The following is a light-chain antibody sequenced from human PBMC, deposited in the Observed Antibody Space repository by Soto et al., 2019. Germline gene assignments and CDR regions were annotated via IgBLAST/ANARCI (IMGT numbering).Light chain of an antibody. Sequence: DIQMTQSPSSVSASVGDRVTITCRASRDISIFVAWYQQKPGKAPNLLIYAASNVQSGVPSRFIGSGSGQDFTLTISSLQPEDFATYYCHQTNSFPLSFGGGTKVEI. V-gene: IGKV1-12*01. CDR3: HQTNSFPLS. CDR1: RDISIF. J-gene: IGKJ4*01. CDR2: AAS.